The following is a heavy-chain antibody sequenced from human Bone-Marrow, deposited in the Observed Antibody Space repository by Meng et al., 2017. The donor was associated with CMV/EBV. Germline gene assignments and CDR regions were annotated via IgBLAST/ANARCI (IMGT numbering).Heavy chain of an antibody. CDR3: ARAYHYCAGGSCYWFDAFDI. CDR2: ISFDGGHR. Sequence: GESLKISCVATGFAFNNHGFHWVRQAPGKGLEWVAFISFDGGHRYYGDSVKGRFTISRDNSSNTLHLQMNNLRTDDTAVYYCARAYHYCAGGSCYWFDAFDIWGQGTRVTVSS. CDR1: GFAFNNHG. J-gene: IGHJ3*02. V-gene: IGHV3-30-3*01. D-gene: IGHD2-15*01.